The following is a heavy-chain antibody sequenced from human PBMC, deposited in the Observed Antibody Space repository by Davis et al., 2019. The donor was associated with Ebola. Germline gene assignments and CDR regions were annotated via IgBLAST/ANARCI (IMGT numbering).Heavy chain of an antibody. CDR1: GFTFSSYG. J-gene: IGHJ5*02. CDR3: AKDRPSTWNNNDKEKWFDP. D-gene: IGHD1/OR15-1a*01. CDR2: IRSAGIIA. Sequence: PGGSLRLSCVASGFTFSSYGMHWVRQAPGQGLEWLTAIRSAGIIAYYADSVKGRFTISRDNSKNTLYLQMNSLRAEDTAVYHCAKDRPSTWNNNDKEKWFDPWGEGTLVTVSS. V-gene: IGHV3-33*06.